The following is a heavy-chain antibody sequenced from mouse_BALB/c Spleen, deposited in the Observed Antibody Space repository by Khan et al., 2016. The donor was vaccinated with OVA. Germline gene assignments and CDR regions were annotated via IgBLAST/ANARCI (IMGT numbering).Heavy chain of an antibody. D-gene: IGHD1-2*01. CDR1: GYSITSGYG. J-gene: IGHJ2*01. V-gene: IGHV3-1*02. CDR2: ITYSGST. Sequence: EVQLQESGPGLVKPAQSLNLTCTATGYSITSGYGWNGMRKFPGNKLEWRGNITYSGSTKYNPSFKSRISITRDTSENKVYLQLNSVTTEDTATXYCARTARIKYWGQGTTLTVSS. CDR3: ARTARIKY.